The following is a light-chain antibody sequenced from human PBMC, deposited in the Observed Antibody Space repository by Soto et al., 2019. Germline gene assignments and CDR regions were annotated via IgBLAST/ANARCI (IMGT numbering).Light chain of an antibody. Sequence: DIQMTQSPSSLSASVGDRVSITCRASQSIRGFLNWYQQKPGKAPGHLIYATSILNSGVPSRFSGSASGTEFTLTISSLQPEDFATYYCQQCYSTPPLSFGGGTKVDIK. CDR3: QQCYSTPPLS. J-gene: IGKJ4*01. V-gene: IGKV1-39*01. CDR1: QSIRGF. CDR2: ATS.